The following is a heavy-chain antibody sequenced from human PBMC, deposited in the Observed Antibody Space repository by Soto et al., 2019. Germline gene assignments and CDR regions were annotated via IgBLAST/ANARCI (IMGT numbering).Heavy chain of an antibody. D-gene: IGHD3-3*01. CDR2: MNANSGRT. Sequence: GASVKVSCKASGYTFTRYDINWVRQAPGQGLEWMGRMNANSGRTASAQNFQGRLTMTSDSSATTAYMELISLESEDTAVYSCERADGLSRYDFLASWGQGSLVTVSS. V-gene: IGHV1-8*01. CDR3: ERADGLSRYDFLAS. J-gene: IGHJ1*01. CDR1: GYTFTRYD.